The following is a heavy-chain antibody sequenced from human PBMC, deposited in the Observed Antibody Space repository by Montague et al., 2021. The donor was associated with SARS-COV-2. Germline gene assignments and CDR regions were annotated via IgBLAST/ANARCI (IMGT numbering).Heavy chain of an antibody. CDR3: ARVRYYGSGTSLGMDV. CDR1: GGSFSGYC. J-gene: IGHJ6*02. CDR2: INHSGST. Sequence: SETLSLTCAVYGGSFSGYCWSWIRQPPRKGLEWIGEINHSGSTNYNPSLKSRVTISVDTSKNQFSLKLSSVTAADTAVYYCARVRYYGSGTSLGMDVWGQGTTVTVSS. D-gene: IGHD3-10*01. V-gene: IGHV4-34*01.